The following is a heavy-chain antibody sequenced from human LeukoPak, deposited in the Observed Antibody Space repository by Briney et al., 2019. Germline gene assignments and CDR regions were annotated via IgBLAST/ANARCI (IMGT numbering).Heavy chain of an antibody. V-gene: IGHV1-69*13. D-gene: IGHD3-10*01. J-gene: IGHJ4*02. CDR3: ARGWGSGSYYFDY. Sequence: SVTVSFKGSGGTFSIYAISWVRQAPGQGLEWMGGIIPIFGTANYEQRFQGRVTITADEYTSTAYMELSSLRSEDTAVYYCARGWGSGSYYFDYWGQGTLVTVSS. CDR1: GGTFSIYA. CDR2: IIPIFGTA.